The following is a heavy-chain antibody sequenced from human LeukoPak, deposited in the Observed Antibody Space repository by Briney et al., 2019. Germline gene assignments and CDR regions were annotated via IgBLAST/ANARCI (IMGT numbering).Heavy chain of an antibody. CDR1: GYTLTELS. D-gene: IGHD1-26*01. CDR3: ARDPSAVGATTAFDI. J-gene: IGHJ3*02. V-gene: IGHV1-24*01. CDR2: FDPEDGET. Sequence: ASVKVSCKVSGYTLTELSMHWVRQAPGKGLEWMGGFDPEDGETIYARKFQGRVTMTRDTSTSTVYMELSSLRSEDTAVYYCARDPSAVGATTAFDIWGQGTMVTVSS.